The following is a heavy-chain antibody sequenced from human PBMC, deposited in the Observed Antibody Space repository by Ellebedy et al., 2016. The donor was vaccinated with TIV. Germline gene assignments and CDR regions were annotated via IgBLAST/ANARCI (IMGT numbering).Heavy chain of an antibody. J-gene: IGHJ6*02. V-gene: IGHV4-39*02. D-gene: IGHD5-18*01. Sequence: SETLSLTXTVSGGSISSSSYYWGWIRQPPGKGLEWIGSIYYSGSAYYNPSLKSRVTISVDTSKNQFSLKLSSVTAADTAVYYCARDGGYSYGRPRGMDVWGQGTTVTVSS. CDR1: GGSISSSSYY. CDR2: IYYSGSA. CDR3: ARDGGYSYGRPRGMDV.